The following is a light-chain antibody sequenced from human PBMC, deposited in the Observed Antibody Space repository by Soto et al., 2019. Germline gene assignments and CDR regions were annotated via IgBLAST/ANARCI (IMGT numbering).Light chain of an antibody. CDR3: QQYNSYSRT. CDR1: QSISSW. J-gene: IGKJ1*01. Sequence: IQMTQSPSTLSASVGDRVTITCRASQSISSWLAWYQQKPGKAPKLLIYKASSLESGVPSRFSGSGSWTEFTLTISSLQPADFATDYCQQYNSYSRTFGQGTKVDIK. CDR2: KAS. V-gene: IGKV1-5*03.